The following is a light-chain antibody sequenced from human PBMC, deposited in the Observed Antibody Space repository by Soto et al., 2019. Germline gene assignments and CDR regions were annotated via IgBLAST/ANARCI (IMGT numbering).Light chain of an antibody. J-gene: IGKJ4*01. CDR2: DAS. CDR1: QDIKNY. Sequence: DIQMTQSPSSLSASVGDSVTITCQASQDIKNYLNWYQQKSGKAPKLLIYDASDLETGVPSRFSGSGSGTDFTFTINSLQPEDIATYYCQQYDNLPLTCGGGTKVDIK. V-gene: IGKV1-33*01. CDR3: QQYDNLPLT.